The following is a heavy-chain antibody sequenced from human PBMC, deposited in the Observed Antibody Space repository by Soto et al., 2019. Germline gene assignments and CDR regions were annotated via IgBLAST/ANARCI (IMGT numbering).Heavy chain of an antibody. CDR1: GGTFSSYT. D-gene: IGHD5-12*01. Sequence: QLQLAQSGAEVKKHGSSVKVSCKASGGTFSSYTISWVRQAPGQGLEWMGRIIPILGIANYAQKFQGRVTITADKSTSTAYMELSSLRSEDTAVYYCAREPSAYDLPADWGQGTLVTVSS. CDR3: AREPSAYDLPAD. CDR2: IIPILGIA. J-gene: IGHJ4*02. V-gene: IGHV1-69*08.